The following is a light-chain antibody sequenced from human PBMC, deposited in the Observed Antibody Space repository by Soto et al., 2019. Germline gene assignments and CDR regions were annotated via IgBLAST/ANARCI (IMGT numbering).Light chain of an antibody. V-gene: IGLV1-44*01. CDR3: AAWDDSLKVHSV. CDR2: SNN. J-gene: IGLJ1*01. CDR1: SSNIGSNT. Sequence: QSVLTQPPSASGTPGQRVTISCSGSSSNIGSNTVNWYQQLPGTAPKLLIYSNNQRPSGVPDRFSGSKSGTSASLAISGLQSEDEADYYCAAWDDSLKVHSVFGTGTKVTV.